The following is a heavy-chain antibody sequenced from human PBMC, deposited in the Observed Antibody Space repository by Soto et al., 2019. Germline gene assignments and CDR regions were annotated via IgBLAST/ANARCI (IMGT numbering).Heavy chain of an antibody. CDR2: TYYRSKWYN. Sequence: PSQTLSLTCAISGDSVSSNSAAWNWIRQSPSRGLEWLGRTYYRSKWYNDYAVSVKSRLITNPDTSRNQFSLQLNSVTPEDTAVYYCARGGSHGRELIGFDPWGQGTLVTVSS. CDR3: ARGGSHGRELIGFDP. V-gene: IGHV6-1*01. D-gene: IGHD1-26*01. CDR1: GDSVSSNSAA. J-gene: IGHJ5*02.